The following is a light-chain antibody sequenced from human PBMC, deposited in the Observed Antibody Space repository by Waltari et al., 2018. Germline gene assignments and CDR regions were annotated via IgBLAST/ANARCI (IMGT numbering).Light chain of an antibody. V-gene: IGLV1-44*01. CDR3: AAWDDSLNGYV. CDR1: SSNIGSNA. Sequence: QSVVTQPPSASGTPGQRVTISCSGGSSNIGSNAVNWYQNLPGTAPKLLIYSHDQRPSGVPDRFSGSKSGTSASLAISGLQSEDEADYYCAAWDDSLNGYVFGTGTKVTVL. CDR2: SHD. J-gene: IGLJ1*01.